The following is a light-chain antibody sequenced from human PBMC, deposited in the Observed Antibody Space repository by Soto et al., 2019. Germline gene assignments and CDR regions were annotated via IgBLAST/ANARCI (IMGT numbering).Light chain of an antibody. CDR1: SSDVGGYNY. V-gene: IGLV2-14*01. J-gene: IGLJ1*01. Sequence: QSALTRPASVSGSPGQSITISCTGTSSDVGGYNYVSWYQQHPGKAPKLMIYDVSNQPSGVSNRFSGSKSGNTASLTISGLQAEDEADYYCSSYTSSSTLEGVFGTGTKLTVL. CDR3: SSYTSSSTLEGV. CDR2: DVS.